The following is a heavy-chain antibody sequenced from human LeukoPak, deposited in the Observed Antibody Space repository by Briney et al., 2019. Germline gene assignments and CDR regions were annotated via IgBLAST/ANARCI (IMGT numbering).Heavy chain of an antibody. D-gene: IGHD6-19*01. CDR2: IYTSGST. J-gene: IGHJ4*02. CDR1: GGSISSYY. CDR3: ARDMSGVYSSGWGNDY. V-gene: IGHV4-4*07. Sequence: PSETLSLTCTVSGGSISSYYWSWIRQPAGKGLEWIGRIYTSGSTNYNPSLKSRVTISVDTSKNQFSLKLSSVTAADTAVYYCARDMSGVYSSGWGNDYWGQGTLVTVSS.